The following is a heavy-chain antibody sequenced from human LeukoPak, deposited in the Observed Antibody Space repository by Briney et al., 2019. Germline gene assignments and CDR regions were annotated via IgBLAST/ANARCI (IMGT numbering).Heavy chain of an antibody. CDR1: GYTFTGYY. CDR3: ARASIAARRYDY. J-gene: IGHJ4*02. CDR2: INPNSGGT. V-gene: IGHV1-2*06. D-gene: IGHD6-6*01. Sequence: ASVKVSCKASGYTFTGYYMHWVRQDPGQGLEWMGRINPNSGGTNYAQKFQGRVTMTRDTSISTAYMELSRLRSDDTAVYYCARASIAARRYDYWGQGTLVTVSS.